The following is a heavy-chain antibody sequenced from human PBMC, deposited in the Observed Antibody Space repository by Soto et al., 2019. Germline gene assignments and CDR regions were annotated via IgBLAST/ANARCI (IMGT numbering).Heavy chain of an antibody. J-gene: IGHJ5*02. CDR1: GYTFINYD. CDR2: MNPGSGKT. Sequence: QVQLVQSGAEVREPGASVRVSCKASGYTFINYDISWVRQATGQGVEWMGWMNPGSGKTGYANKLHGRVTMTRDASTSTAQLELSSLTSEDTAVYYCARMASAGTLNRFDPCGQGTLVTVSS. V-gene: IGHV1-8*02. D-gene: IGHD6-13*01. CDR3: ARMASAGTLNRFDP.